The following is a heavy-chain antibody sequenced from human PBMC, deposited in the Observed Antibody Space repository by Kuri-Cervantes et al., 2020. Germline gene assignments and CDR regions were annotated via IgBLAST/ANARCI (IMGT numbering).Heavy chain of an antibody. D-gene: IGHD3-3*01. J-gene: IGHJ6*02. Sequence: LSLTCAASGFTFSSYAMHWVRQAPGKGLEWVAVISYDGSNKYYADSVKGRFTISRDNSKNTLYLQMNSLRAEDTAVYYCAREDYDFWSGYRYYGMDVWGQGTTVTVSS. CDR1: GFTFSSYA. V-gene: IGHV3-30-3*01. CDR2: ISYDGSNK. CDR3: AREDYDFWSGYRYYGMDV.